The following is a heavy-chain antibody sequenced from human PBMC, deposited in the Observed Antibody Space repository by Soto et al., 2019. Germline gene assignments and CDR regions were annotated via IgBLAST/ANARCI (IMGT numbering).Heavy chain of an antibody. D-gene: IGHD6-13*01. Sequence: PGGSLRLSCAASGFTFSSYGMHWVRQAPGKGLEWVAVIWYDGSNKYYADSVKGRFTISRDNSKNTLYLQMNSLRAEDTAVYYCARENGPGIAAAGIYYYYGMDVWGQGTTVTVSS. J-gene: IGHJ6*02. V-gene: IGHV3-33*01. CDR1: GFTFSSYG. CDR2: IWYDGSNK. CDR3: ARENGPGIAAAGIYYYYGMDV.